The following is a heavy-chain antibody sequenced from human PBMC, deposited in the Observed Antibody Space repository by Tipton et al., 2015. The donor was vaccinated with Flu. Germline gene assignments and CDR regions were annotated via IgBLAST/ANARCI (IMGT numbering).Heavy chain of an antibody. D-gene: IGHD4-11*01. V-gene: IGHV4-39*01. J-gene: IGHJ5*02. CDR2: AYYSGST. Sequence: TLSLTCTVSGGSITSNGHYWGWIRQPPGKGLEWIGSAYYSGSTYYSPSLKSRATISVDMSKNQFSLKLRSVTATDTAVYYCARRDYSNYVSEPKNWFDPWGQGTLVIVSS. CDR1: GGSITSNGHY. CDR3: ARRDYSNYVSEPKNWFDP.